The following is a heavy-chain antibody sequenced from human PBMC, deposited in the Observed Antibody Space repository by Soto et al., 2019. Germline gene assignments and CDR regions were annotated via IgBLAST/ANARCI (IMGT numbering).Heavy chain of an antibody. CDR1: GFTVSSNY. CDR3: ARDLSSGSVSGSYEYFQH. V-gene: IGHV3-21*01. Sequence: GGSLRLSCAASGFTVSSNYMSWVRQATGKGLEWVSSISSSSSYIYYADSVKGRFTISRDKAKNSLYLQMNSLRAEDTAVYYCARDLSSGSVSGSYEYFQHWGQGTLVTVSS. D-gene: IGHD1-26*01. CDR2: ISSSSSYI. J-gene: IGHJ1*01.